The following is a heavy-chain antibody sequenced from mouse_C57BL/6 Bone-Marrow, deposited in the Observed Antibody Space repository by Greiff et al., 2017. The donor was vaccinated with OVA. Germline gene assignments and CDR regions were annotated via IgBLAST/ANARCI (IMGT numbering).Heavy chain of an antibody. V-gene: IGHV7-3*01. Sequence: DVQLVESGGGLVQPGGSLSLSCAASGFTFTDYYMSWVRQPPGKALEWLGFIRNKANGYTTEYSASVKGRFTISRDNSQSILYLQMNALRAEDRATYYCARSYYYGSSLYWYFDVWGTGTTVTVSS. CDR1: GFTFTDYY. CDR2: IRNKANGYTT. J-gene: IGHJ1*03. CDR3: ARSYYYGSSLYWYFDV. D-gene: IGHD1-1*01.